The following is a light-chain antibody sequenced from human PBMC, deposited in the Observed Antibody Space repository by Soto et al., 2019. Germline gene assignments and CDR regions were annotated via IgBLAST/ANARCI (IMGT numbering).Light chain of an antibody. CDR2: DAS. J-gene: IGKJ2*01. V-gene: IGKV1-13*02. CDR3: PQFNSYPHRYT. CDR1: QGISSA. Sequence: AIQLTQSPSSLSASVGGRVTITCRASQGISSALAWYQQKPGKAPTLLIYDASSLESGDPSRFSGSGSGTDCTRTIISLQPEDYATYYCPQFNSYPHRYTFGQGTKLEIK.